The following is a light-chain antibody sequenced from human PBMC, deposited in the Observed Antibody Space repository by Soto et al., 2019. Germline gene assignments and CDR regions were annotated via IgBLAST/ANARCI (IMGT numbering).Light chain of an antibody. CDR1: SSNIGGNS. J-gene: IGLJ1*01. V-gene: IGLV1-51*01. CDR3: GSWDSSLSAYV. Sequence: VLTQPPSVSAAPGQRVTISCSGSSSNIGGNSVSWYQQLPGTAPKLLIYDDDKRPSGIPDRFSGSKSGASATLGITGFQTGDEADYYCGSWDSSLSAYVFGTGTKVTVL. CDR2: DDD.